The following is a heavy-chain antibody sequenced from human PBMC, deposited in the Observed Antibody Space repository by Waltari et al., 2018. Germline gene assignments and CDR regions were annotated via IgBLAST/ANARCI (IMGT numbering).Heavy chain of an antibody. CDR2: LFSSGST. Sequence: QVQLQESGPGLVKPSETLSLTCTVSGGSISSYYWSWIRQPPGKGLEWIGCLFSSGSTNYNPARKMRVTIAVDTSKNQCSLKLSSVTAADTAVYYCAGQGDSSSWPWVDPWGQGTLVTVSS. J-gene: IGHJ5*02. V-gene: IGHV4-59*01. D-gene: IGHD6-13*01. CDR1: GGSISSYY. CDR3: AGQGDSSSWPWVDP.